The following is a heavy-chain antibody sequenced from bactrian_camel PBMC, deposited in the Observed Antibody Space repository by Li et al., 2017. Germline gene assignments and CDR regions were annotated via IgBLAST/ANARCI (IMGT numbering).Heavy chain of an antibody. Sequence: VQLVESGGGLVQPGGSLRLTCVASGFTFSSYSMAWARQVPGKALEWVSAINGGSGKTYYANSVKDRFTISRDNAKNTLYLQMNGLKPEDSGRYYCAARDVHACYTGSRPESFRIWGQGTQVTVS. CDR3: AARDVHACYTGSRPESFRI. D-gene: IGHD3*01. CDR1: GFTFSSYS. V-gene: IGHV3S31*01. J-gene: IGHJ4*01. CDR2: INGGSGKT.